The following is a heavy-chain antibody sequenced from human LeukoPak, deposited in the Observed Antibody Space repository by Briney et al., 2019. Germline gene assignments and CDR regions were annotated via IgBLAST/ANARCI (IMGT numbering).Heavy chain of an antibody. CDR2: IIPIFGTA. J-gene: IGHJ6*02. D-gene: IGHD2-2*01. CDR1: GGTFSSYA. V-gene: IGHV1-69*13. CDR3: ASPVVPAAIYYYYGMDV. Sequence: SVKVSRKASGGTFSSYAISWVRQAPGQGLEWMGGIIPIFGTANYAQKFQGRVTITADESTSTAYMELSSLRSEDTAVYYCASPVVPAAIYYYYGMDVWGQGTTVTVSS.